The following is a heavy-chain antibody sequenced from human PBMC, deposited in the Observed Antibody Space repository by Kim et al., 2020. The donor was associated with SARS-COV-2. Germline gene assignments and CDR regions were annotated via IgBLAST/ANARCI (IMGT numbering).Heavy chain of an antibody. Sequence: GGSLRLSCAASGFTFDDYAMHWVRQAPGKGLEWVSLISGDGGSTYYADSVKGRFTISRDNSKNSLYLQMNSLRTEDTALYYCAKGELLWFGELHTAYFDYWGQGTLVTVSS. CDR3: AKGELLWFGELHTAYFDY. V-gene: IGHV3-43*02. J-gene: IGHJ4*02. D-gene: IGHD3-10*01. CDR1: GFTFDDYA. CDR2: ISGDGGST.